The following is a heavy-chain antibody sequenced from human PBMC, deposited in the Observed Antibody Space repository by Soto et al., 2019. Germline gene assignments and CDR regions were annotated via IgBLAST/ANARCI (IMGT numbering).Heavy chain of an antibody. CDR2: IIPIFGTA. CDR3: ARDAGGYYYYGMDV. J-gene: IGHJ6*02. Sequence: SVKVSCKASGGTFSSYAISWVRQAPGQGLEWMGGIIPIFGTANYAQKFQGGVTITADESTSTAYMELSSLRSEDTAVYYCARDAGGYYYYGMDVWGQGTTVTVSS. D-gene: IGHD3-10*01. V-gene: IGHV1-69*13. CDR1: GGTFSSYA.